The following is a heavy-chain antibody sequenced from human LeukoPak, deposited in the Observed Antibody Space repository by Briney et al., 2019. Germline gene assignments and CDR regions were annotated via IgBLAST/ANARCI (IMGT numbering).Heavy chain of an antibody. D-gene: IGHD5-18*01. CDR2: IIPILGIA. V-gene: IGHV1-69*02. Sequence: GASVKVSCKASGGTFSSYTISWVRQAPGQGLEWMGRIIPILGIANYAQKFQGRVTITADKSTSTAYMELSSLRSEDTAVYYCARVDVDPPPVTRRYYYYGMHLCPQGTTATVPS. J-gene: IGHJ6*02. CDR1: GGTFSSYT. CDR3: ARVDVDPPPVTRRYYYYGMHL.